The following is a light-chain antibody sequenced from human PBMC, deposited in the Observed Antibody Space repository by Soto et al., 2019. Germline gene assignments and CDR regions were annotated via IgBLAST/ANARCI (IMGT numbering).Light chain of an antibody. J-gene: IGKJ3*01. Sequence: EIVLTQSPGTLSLSPGERATLSCRASQSVSSSYLAWYQQKPGQAPRLLIYGTSTRATGIPDRFSGSGSGTDFTFTISRLEPEDFAVYYCQQYGNSFTFGPGTKV. CDR2: GTS. CDR3: QQYGNSFT. V-gene: IGKV3-20*01. CDR1: QSVSSSY.